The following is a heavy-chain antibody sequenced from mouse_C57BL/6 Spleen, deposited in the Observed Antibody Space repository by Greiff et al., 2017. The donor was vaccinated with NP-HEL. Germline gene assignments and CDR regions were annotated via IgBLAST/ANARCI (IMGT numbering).Heavy chain of an antibody. CDR3: ARSSSSYYFDY. V-gene: IGHV1-82*01. Sequence: QVQLKQSGPELVKPGASVKISCKASSYAFSSSWMNWVKQRPGKGLEWIGRIYPGDGDTNYNGKFKGKATLTADKSSSTAYMQLSSLTSEDSAVYFCARSSSSYYFDYWGQGTTLTVSS. CDR2: IYPGDGDT. CDR1: SYAFSSSW. J-gene: IGHJ2*01. D-gene: IGHD1-1*01.